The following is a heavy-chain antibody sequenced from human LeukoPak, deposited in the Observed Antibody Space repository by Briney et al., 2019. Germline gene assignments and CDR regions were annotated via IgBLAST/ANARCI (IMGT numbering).Heavy chain of an antibody. D-gene: IGHD2-21*02. CDR1: GGSISSYY. CDR3: VRDYCGGDCYSGPYNWFDP. Sequence: SETLSLTCTVSGGSISSYYWSWIRQPPGKGLEWIGYIYYSGSTNYNPSLKSRVTISVDTSKNQFSLKLSSVTAADTAVYYCVRDYCGGDCYSGPYNWFDPWGQGTLVTVSS. CDR2: IYYSGST. J-gene: IGHJ5*02. V-gene: IGHV4-59*01.